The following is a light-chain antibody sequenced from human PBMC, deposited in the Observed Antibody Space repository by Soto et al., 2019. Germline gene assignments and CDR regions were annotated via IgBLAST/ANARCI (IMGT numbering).Light chain of an antibody. Sequence: IPMTQSPSALSASVGDRVTITCRASQDIRHFLAWYQHKPGRVPKLLIYAASTLQSGVPSRFSGSGSGTDFILTISSLQPEDAAIYSCQKYNTATRTFGGGTTVEI. CDR2: AAS. CDR1: QDIRHF. V-gene: IGKV1-27*01. CDR3: QKYNTATRT. J-gene: IGKJ4*01.